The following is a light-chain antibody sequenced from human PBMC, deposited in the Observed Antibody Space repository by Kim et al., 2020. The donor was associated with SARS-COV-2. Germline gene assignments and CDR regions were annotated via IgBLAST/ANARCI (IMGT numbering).Light chain of an antibody. CDR3: QRRDNWPPYT. CDR2: DAS. V-gene: IGKV3-11*01. Sequence: PGERATLSCRTSQNINSHLVWYQHKAGQAPRLLIYDASTRVAGIPARFSGSGSETDFTLTISSLEPEDFAVYYCQRRDNWPPYTFGQGTKLEI. J-gene: IGKJ2*01. CDR1: QNINSH.